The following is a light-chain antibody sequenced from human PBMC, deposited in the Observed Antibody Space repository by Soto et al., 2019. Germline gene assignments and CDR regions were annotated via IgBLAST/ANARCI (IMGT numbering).Light chain of an antibody. CDR2: EVS. CDR3: CSYTRSNTYV. V-gene: IGLV2-14*01. J-gene: IGLJ1*01. Sequence: QSVLAQPASVSGSPGQSITISGTGTSSDIGTYNYVSWYQQHPGKAPKLMIFEVSNRPSGVSYRFSGSKSDNTASLTISGPQAEDEADYYCCSYTRSNTYVFGTGTKVTVL. CDR1: SSDIGTYNY.